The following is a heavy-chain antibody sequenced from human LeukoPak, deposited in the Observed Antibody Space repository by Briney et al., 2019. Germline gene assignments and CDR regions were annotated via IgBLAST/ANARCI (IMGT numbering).Heavy chain of an antibody. CDR3: TLGSLYSSSWYGDY. V-gene: IGHV3-23*01. CDR2: ISGDGGST. J-gene: IGHJ4*02. Sequence: PGGSLRLSCAASGFSFDTYAMTWVRQAPGKGLEWVSAISGDGGSTYYAVSVKGRFTISRDNSKNTLYRQMNGRRAEDTAVYYCTLGSLYSSSWYGDYWGQGTLVTVSS. D-gene: IGHD6-13*01. CDR1: GFSFDTYA.